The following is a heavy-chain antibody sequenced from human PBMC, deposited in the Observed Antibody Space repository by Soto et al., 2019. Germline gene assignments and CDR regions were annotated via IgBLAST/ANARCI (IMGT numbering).Heavy chain of an antibody. J-gene: IGHJ4*02. CDR1: GLPVSDKS. Sequence: GASLTLSSRASGLPVSDKSMKWVRQAPGRGLEWVASISSTSIYIFYAGSVNGRFTISRCNAENSLYLQMNSLRADDTVVFYCGKQREAGVGNYGGPGTLATVS. CDR3: GKQREAGVGNY. V-gene: IGHV3-21*01. D-gene: IGHD1-7*01. CDR2: ISSTSIYI.